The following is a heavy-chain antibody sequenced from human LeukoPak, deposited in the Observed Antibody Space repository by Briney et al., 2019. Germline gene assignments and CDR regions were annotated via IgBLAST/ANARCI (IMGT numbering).Heavy chain of an antibody. J-gene: IGHJ4*02. CDR2: IYYSGST. CDR3: ARVLRAARPFDY. CDR1: GGSISSGGYY. Sequence: SETLSLTCTVSGGSISSGGYYWSWIRQHPGKGLEWIGYIYYSGSTYYSPSLKSRVTISVDTSKNQFSLKLSSVTAADTAVYYCARVLRAARPFDYWGQGTLVTVSS. V-gene: IGHV4-31*03. D-gene: IGHD6-6*01.